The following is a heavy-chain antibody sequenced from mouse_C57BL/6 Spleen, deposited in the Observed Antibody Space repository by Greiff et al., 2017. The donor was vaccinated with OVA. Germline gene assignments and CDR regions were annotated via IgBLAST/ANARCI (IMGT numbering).Heavy chain of an antibody. J-gene: IGHJ1*03. CDR1: GYTFTDYN. D-gene: IGHD2-2*01. Sequence: EVQLQESGPELVKPGASVKIPCKASGYTFTDYNMDWVKQSHGKSLEWIGDINPNNGGTIYNQKFKGKATLTVDKSSSTAYMELRSLTSEDTAVYYCARGYDGLWYFDVWGTGTTVTVSS. CDR2: INPNNGGT. V-gene: IGHV1-18*01. CDR3: ARGYDGLWYFDV.